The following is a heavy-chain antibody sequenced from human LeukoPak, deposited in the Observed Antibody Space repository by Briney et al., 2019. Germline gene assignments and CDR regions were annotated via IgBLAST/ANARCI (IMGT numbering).Heavy chain of an antibody. CDR1: GGSISSSN. J-gene: IGHJ4*02. Sequence: GTLSLTCAVSGGSISSSNWWSWVRQAPGKGLEWVSAISGSGGSTYYADSVKGRFTISRDNSKNTLYLQMNSLGAEDTAVYYCAKDRRRGYYYGSGEYYFDYWGQGTLVTVSS. CDR2: ISGSGGST. V-gene: IGHV3-23*01. CDR3: AKDRRRGYYYGSGEYYFDY. D-gene: IGHD3-10*01.